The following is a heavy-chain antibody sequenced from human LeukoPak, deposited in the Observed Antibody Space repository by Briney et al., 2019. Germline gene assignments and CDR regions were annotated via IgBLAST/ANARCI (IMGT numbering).Heavy chain of an antibody. Sequence: SVKVSCKASGFTFTGYYMHCVRQAPGQGLEWMGWINPNIGGTEYAQKFQGRVTMTRDTSISTLDMDLSRLTSDDTAVHYCASAGGVGNTWKYFDLWGRGTLVTVST. CDR3: ASAGGVGNTWKYFDL. J-gene: IGHJ2*01. V-gene: IGHV1-2*02. CDR1: GFTFTGYY. CDR2: INPNIGGT. D-gene: IGHD1-20*01.